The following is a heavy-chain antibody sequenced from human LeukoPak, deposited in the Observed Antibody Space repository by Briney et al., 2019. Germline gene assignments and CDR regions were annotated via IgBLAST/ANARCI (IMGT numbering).Heavy chain of an antibody. D-gene: IGHD2-15*01. CDR1: GFTFSSYE. V-gene: IGHV3-48*03. CDR3: AKERFIFVVARTDY. J-gene: IGHJ4*02. CDR2: ISGSGSTI. Sequence: PGGSLRLSCAASGFTFSSYEMNWVRQAPGKGLEWVSYISGSGSTIYYADSVKGRFTTSRDNAKNSLYLQMNSLRAEDTAVYYCAKERFIFVVARTDYWGQGTLVTVSS.